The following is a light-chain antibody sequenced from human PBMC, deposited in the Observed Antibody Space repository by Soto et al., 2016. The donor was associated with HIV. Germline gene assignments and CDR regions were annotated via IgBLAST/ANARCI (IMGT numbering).Light chain of an antibody. J-gene: IGLJ2*01. CDR3: QVWDVSTDLVV. Sequence: SYVLTQPPSLSVAPRKTARITCGGNNVGSKSVQWYQQKPGQAPVLVVSDDSDRPSGIPERFSGSNSGNTATLTISRVEAGDEADYFCQVWDVSTDLVVFGGGTKLTVL. CDR2: DDS. V-gene: IGLV3-21*03. CDR1: NVGSKS.